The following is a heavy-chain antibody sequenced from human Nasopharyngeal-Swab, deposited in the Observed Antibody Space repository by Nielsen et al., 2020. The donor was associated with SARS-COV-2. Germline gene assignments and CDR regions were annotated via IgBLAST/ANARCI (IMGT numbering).Heavy chain of an antibody. CDR3: AKNPPFSDYFDY. J-gene: IGHJ4*02. CDR2: ISGSGGST. Sequence: WIRQPPGKGLEWVSAISGSGGSTYYADSVKGRFTISRDNSKNTLYLQMNSLRAEDTAVYYCAKNPPFSDYFDYWGQGTLVTVS. V-gene: IGHV3-23*01.